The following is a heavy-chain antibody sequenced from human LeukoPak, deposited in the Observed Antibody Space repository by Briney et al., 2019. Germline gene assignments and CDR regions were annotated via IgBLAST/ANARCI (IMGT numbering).Heavy chain of an antibody. Sequence: ASVKVSCKASGYTFTSYDINWVRQATGQGLEWMGWMDPNSGNTGYAQKFQGRVTMTRNTSISTAYMELSSLRSEDTAVYYCARFYGSGSYYRYYYGMDVWGQGTTVTVSS. CDR2: MDPNSGNT. J-gene: IGHJ6*02. D-gene: IGHD3-10*01. V-gene: IGHV1-8*01. CDR3: ARFYGSGSYYRYYYGMDV. CDR1: GYTFTSYD.